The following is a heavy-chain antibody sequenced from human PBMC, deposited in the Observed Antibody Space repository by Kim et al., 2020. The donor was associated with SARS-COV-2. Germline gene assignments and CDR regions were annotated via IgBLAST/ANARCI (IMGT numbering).Heavy chain of an antibody. D-gene: IGHD1-26*01. CDR1: GFTFSSYD. CDR3: AKIFVGATRGGFDY. Sequence: GGSLRLSCAASGFTFSSYDMSWVRQAPGKGLEWVSAISGSGGSTYYADSVKGRFTISRDNSKNTLYLQMNSLRAEDTAVYYCAKIFVGATRGGFDYWGQGTLVTVSS. CDR2: ISGSGGST. V-gene: IGHV3-23*01. J-gene: IGHJ4*02.